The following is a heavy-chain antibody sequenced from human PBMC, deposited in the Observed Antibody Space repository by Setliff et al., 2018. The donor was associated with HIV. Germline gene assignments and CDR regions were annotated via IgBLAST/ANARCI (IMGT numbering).Heavy chain of an antibody. CDR3: AKGSTRYTGSYYFNS. CDR2: IRYDGSNK. J-gene: IGHJ4*02. V-gene: IGHV3-30*02. D-gene: IGHD5-12*01. CDR1: GFTFSSYG. Sequence: PGGSLRLSCAASGFTFSSYGMHWVRQAPGKGLEWVAFIRYDGSNKYYADSVKGRFTISRDNSKNTLYLQMNSLRAEDTAVYYCAKGSTRYTGSYYFNSWGQGTLVTVSS.